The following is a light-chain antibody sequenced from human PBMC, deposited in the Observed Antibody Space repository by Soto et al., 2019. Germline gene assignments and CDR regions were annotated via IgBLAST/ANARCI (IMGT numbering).Light chain of an antibody. J-gene: IGKJ2*01. CDR2: GAS. CDR1: QSVSSSY. CDR3: QQYGSSLYT. V-gene: IGKV3-20*01. Sequence: EIVLTQSPGTLSLYPGERATLYCRASQSVSSSYLAWYQQKPGQAPRLLIYGASSRATGIPDRFSGSGSGTDFTLTISRLEPEDFAVYYCQQYGSSLYTFGQGTKLEIK.